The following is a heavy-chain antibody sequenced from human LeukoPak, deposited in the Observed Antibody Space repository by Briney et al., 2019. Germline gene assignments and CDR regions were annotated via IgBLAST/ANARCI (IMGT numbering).Heavy chain of an antibody. CDR1: GNYW. CDR2: IDSDGSWT. D-gene: IGHD2-2*01. CDR3: VSFYETY. V-gene: IGHV3-74*01. Sequence: GGSRRLSCAASGNYWMHWVRQAPGKGLVWVSHIDSDGSWTSYADSVKGRFTISKDNAKNTVYLQMNNQRAEDTAVYYCVSFYETYWGRGTLVTVSS. J-gene: IGHJ4*02.